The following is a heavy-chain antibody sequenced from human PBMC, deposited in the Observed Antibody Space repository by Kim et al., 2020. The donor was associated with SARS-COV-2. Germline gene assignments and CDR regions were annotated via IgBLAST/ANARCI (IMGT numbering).Heavy chain of an antibody. CDR2: ISSRSAYI. Sequence: GGSLRLSCEASGFTFSSFTMTWVRQAPGKGLEWVSSISSRSAYIYYTDSVRGRFTISRDNAKNSLYLQMNSLRAEDTAVYYCARDSGISDLNYCYSLDV. D-gene: IGHD1-26*01. V-gene: IGHV3-21*01. CDR3: ARDSGISDLNYCYSLDV. J-gene: IGHJ6*01. CDR1: GFTFSSFT.